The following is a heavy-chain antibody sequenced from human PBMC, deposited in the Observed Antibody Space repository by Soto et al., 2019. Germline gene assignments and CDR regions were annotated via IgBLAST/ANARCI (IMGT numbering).Heavy chain of an antibody. CDR3: ARVDYYDSTGGHVAFDI. Sequence: QVQLVQSGAEVKKPGSSVKVSCKASGGTFSSYAISWVRQAPGQGLEWMGGIIPIFGTANYAQKFQGRVTITADKSTSTAYMELSSLRSEDTAVYYCARVDYYDSTGGHVAFDIWGQGTMVTVPS. CDR2: IIPIFGTA. V-gene: IGHV1-69*06. J-gene: IGHJ3*02. CDR1: GGTFSSYA. D-gene: IGHD3-22*01.